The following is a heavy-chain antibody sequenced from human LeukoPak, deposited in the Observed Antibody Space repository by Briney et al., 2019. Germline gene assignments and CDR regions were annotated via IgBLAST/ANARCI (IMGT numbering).Heavy chain of an antibody. D-gene: IGHD4-17*01. J-gene: IGHJ5*02. V-gene: IGHV1-8*01. CDR3: ARDDQLRLLGHTYNWFDP. CDR2: MNPNSGNA. Sequence: GASVKVSCKASGYTFTNFDINWVRQATGQGLEWMGWMNPNSGNAGNAQKFQGRVTMTRNTSISTAYLELSSLRSDDTAVYYCARDDQLRLLGHTYNWFDPWGQGTLVTVSS. CDR1: GYTFTNFD.